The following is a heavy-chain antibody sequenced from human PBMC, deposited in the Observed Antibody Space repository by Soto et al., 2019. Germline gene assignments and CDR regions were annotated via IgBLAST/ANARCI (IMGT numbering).Heavy chain of an antibody. D-gene: IGHD4-4*01. CDR3: ARHSNRNYGLYYFDY. CDR1: GGSVSRYY. V-gene: IGHV4-59*08. CDR2: IYYSGST. J-gene: IGHJ4*02. Sequence: XXTLSLACTVCGGSVSRYYWGWIPQSPGKGLEWIGYIYYSGSTKYKPSLKSRVTISVDTSKNQFSLKVTSATAEDTAVYYCARHSNRNYGLYYFDYWGLGALVTVSS.